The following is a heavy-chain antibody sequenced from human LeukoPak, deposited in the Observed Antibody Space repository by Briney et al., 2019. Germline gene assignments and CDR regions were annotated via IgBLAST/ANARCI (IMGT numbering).Heavy chain of an antibody. Sequence: AGGSLRLSCAASGFTFSSYGMHWVRQAPGKGLEWVSSISGSGGSTWYADSVKGRFTISRDNSKNTLYLQMNSLRAEDTAVYYCAKDLHGDYVRWGDYWGQGTLVTVSS. CDR3: AKDLHGDYVRWGDY. D-gene: IGHD4-17*01. CDR2: ISGSGGST. CDR1: GFTFSSYG. V-gene: IGHV3-23*01. J-gene: IGHJ4*02.